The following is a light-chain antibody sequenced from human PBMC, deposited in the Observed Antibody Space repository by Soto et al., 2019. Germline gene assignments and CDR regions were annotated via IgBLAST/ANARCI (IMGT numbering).Light chain of an antibody. CDR2: AAS. V-gene: IGKV1-6*02. CDR1: QDIGND. CDR3: LQVFNFPRA. J-gene: IGKJ1*01. Sequence: AIQMTQSPSSLAGSVGDRLTITCRASQDIGNDLGWYQQKPGKAPKLLIYAASSLQSGVSSRFSGSGSGTEFTLTISSLQPEDFAPYYCLQVFNFPRAFGQGTKVDIK.